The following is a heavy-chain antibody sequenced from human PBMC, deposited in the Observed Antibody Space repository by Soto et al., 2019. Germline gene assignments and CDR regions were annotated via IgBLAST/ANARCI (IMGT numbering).Heavy chain of an antibody. Sequence: QVQLVESGGGVVKPGRSLRLSCAASGFTLSSYGMHWVRQAPGKGLEWVAVISYDGSNKYYADSVKGRFTISRDNSKNTLYLQMNRLGAEDTAVYYCARGGYSYGEGEYWGQGTLVTVSS. CDR1: GFTLSSYG. J-gene: IGHJ4*02. V-gene: IGHV3-30*03. CDR2: ISYDGSNK. D-gene: IGHD5-18*01. CDR3: ARGGYSYGEGEY.